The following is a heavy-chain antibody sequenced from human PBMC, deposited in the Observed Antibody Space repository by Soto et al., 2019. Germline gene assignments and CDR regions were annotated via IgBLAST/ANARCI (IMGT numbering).Heavy chain of an antibody. V-gene: IGHV3-30-3*01. CDR2: ISYDGSNK. J-gene: IGHJ3*02. CDR3: ARTVLSRGDGYNYKMDAFDI. Sequence: GSLRLSCAASGFTFSSYAMHWVRQAPGKGLEWVAVISYDGSNKYYADSVKGRFTISRDNSKNTLYLQMNSLRAEDTAVYYCARTVLSRGDGYNYKMDAFDIWGQGTMVTVSS. CDR1: GFTFSSYA. D-gene: IGHD5-12*01.